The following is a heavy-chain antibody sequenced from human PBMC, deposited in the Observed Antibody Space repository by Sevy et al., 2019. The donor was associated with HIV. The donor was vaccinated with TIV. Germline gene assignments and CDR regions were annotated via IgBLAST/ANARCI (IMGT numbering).Heavy chain of an antibody. CDR1: GFTFSRSA. D-gene: IGHD3-22*01. V-gene: IGHV3-21*01. CDR2: ISDSGHYI. CDR3: TRGALGIGVVVTGVFYFDY. Sequence: GGSLRLSCAASGFTFSRSAMNWVRQAPGKGLEWVASISDSGHYIYYADSVKGRFTISRDNAKSSLFLQMKSLRAEDTAVYYCTRGALGIGVVVTGVFYFDYWGQGALVTVSS. J-gene: IGHJ4*02.